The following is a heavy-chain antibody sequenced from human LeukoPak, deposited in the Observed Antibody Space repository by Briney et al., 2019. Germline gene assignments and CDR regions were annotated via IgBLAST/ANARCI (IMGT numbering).Heavy chain of an antibody. Sequence: SETLSLTCTVSGGSISSFFWSWIRQPPGKGLEWIGYIYSSGTTDYNPSLKSRVIISVDTSKNQFSLKLSSVTAADTAVYYCARHGGSYSPLDPWGQGTLVTVSS. CDR2: IYSSGTT. J-gene: IGHJ5*02. V-gene: IGHV4-4*09. CDR1: GGSISSFF. CDR3: ARHGGSYSPLDP. D-gene: IGHD1-26*01.